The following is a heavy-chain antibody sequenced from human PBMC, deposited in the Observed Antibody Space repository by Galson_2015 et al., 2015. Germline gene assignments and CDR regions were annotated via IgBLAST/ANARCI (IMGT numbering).Heavy chain of an antibody. CDR2: INAGNGNT. CDR1: GYTFTSYA. Sequence: SVKVSCKASGYTFTSYAMHWVRQAPGQRLEWMGWINAGNGNTKYSQKFRGRVTITRDTSASTAYMELSSLRSEDTAVYYCARDHYYGSGTPRFDPWGQGTLVTVSS. D-gene: IGHD3-10*01. J-gene: IGHJ5*02. V-gene: IGHV1-3*01. CDR3: ARDHYYGSGTPRFDP.